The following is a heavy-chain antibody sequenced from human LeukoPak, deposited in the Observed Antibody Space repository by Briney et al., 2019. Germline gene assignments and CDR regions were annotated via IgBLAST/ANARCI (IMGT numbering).Heavy chain of an antibody. J-gene: IGHJ4*02. Sequence: ASVKVSRKVSGYTLTELSMHWVRQVPGKGLEWMGGFDPEDGETIYAQKFQGRVTMTEDTSTDTAYMELSSLRSEDTAVYYCATVYNYDFWSGYPDWGQGTLVTVSS. V-gene: IGHV1-24*01. CDR2: FDPEDGET. CDR3: ATVYNYDFWSGYPD. CDR1: GYTLTELS. D-gene: IGHD3-3*01.